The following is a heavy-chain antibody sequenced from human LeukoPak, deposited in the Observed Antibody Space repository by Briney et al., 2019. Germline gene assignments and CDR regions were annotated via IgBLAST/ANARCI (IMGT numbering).Heavy chain of an antibody. CDR2: INSDGSST. J-gene: IGHJ4*02. Sequence: GGSLRLSCAASGFTFSSYLMRWVRQAPGKGLVWVSRINSDGSSTSYADSVKGRLTISRDNAKNTLYLQMNSLRAEDTAVYYCATDTGYSSSWYEGYYFDYWGQGTLVTVSS. CDR3: ATDTGYSSSWYEGYYFDY. CDR1: GFTFSSYL. V-gene: IGHV3-74*01. D-gene: IGHD6-13*01.